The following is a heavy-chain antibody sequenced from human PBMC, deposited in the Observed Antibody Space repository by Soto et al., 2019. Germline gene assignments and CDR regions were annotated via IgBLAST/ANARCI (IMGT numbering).Heavy chain of an antibody. Sequence: EVHLLESGGNLVHPGGSLRLSCAASGFTFSNYAMTWVRQAPGKGLEWVSSIPYTGGSTYYADSVKGRFTISRDNSKNTLYLQMNSLRAEDTAVYYCAKDLPGALLPTCFDAWGQGTLVTVSS. CDR3: AKDLPGALLPTCFDA. D-gene: IGHD3-10*01. CDR2: IPYTGGST. V-gene: IGHV3-23*01. J-gene: IGHJ5*02. CDR1: GFTFSNYA.